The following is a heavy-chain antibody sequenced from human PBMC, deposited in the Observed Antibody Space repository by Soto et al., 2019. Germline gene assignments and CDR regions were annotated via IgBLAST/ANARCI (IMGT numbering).Heavy chain of an antibody. CDR3: ARVGIGGIQLWLFYYGMDV. D-gene: IGHD5-18*01. CDR2: INHGGST. J-gene: IGHJ6*01. V-gene: IGHV4-34*01. Sequence: SETLSLTCAFYVGSFSVYYWSWIRQPPGKGLDWIGEINHGGSTNYNPSLKSRVTISVDTSKNQFSLKLSSVTAADTAVYYCARVGIGGIQLWLFYYGMDVWGQGTAVTVSS. CDR1: VGSFSVYY.